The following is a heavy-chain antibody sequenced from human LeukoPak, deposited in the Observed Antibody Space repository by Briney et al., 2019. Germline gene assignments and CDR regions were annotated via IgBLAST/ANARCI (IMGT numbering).Heavy chain of an antibody. CDR1: GGSIGSSDYY. Sequence: SETLSLTCTVSGGSIGSSDYYWGWIRQPPGKGLEWIGSLYYSGSTYYNPSFKSRVTISVDTSKNQFSLKLSSVTAADTAVYYCARLLAVAGNWHFDYWGQGTLVTVSS. CDR3: ARLLAVAGNWHFDY. D-gene: IGHD6-19*01. V-gene: IGHV4-39*01. J-gene: IGHJ4*02. CDR2: LYYSGST.